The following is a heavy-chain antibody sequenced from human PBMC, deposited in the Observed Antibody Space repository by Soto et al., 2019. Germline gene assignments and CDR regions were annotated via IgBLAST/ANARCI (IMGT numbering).Heavy chain of an antibody. CDR2: MNPNSGNT. CDR3: ARGRIHLGELSSEGDYYYYYMDI. D-gene: IGHD3-16*02. Sequence: ASVKVSCKASGYTFTSYDINWVRQATGQGLEWMGWMNPNSGNTDFAREFQGRVTMTRNTSISTAYMELNSLRSEDTAVYYCARGRIHLGELSSEGDYYYYYMDIWGEGTTVTVSS. CDR1: GYTFTSYD. J-gene: IGHJ6*03. V-gene: IGHV1-8*01.